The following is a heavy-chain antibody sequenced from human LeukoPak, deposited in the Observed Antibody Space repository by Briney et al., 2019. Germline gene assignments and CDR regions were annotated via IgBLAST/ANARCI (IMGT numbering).Heavy chain of an antibody. Sequence: GASVKVSCKASVYTFTGYYMHWVRQAPGQGLEWMGWINPNSGGTNYAQKIQGRVTMTRDTSISTAYMELSRLRSDDTAVYYCARGGLERRGVYNWFDPWGQGTLVTVSS. J-gene: IGHJ5*02. V-gene: IGHV1-2*02. CDR2: INPNSGGT. D-gene: IGHD1-1*01. CDR3: ARGGLERRGVYNWFDP. CDR1: VYTFTGYY.